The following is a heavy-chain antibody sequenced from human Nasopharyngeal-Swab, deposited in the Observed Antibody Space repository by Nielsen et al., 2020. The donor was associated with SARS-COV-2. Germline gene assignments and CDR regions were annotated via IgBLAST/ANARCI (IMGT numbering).Heavy chain of an antibody. J-gene: IGHJ6*03. CDR2: IRNKANSDTT. Sequence: GESLKISCAASGLTLSDHYMDWVRQAPGKGLDWVGRIRNKANSDTTEYAASVKGRFTISRDNAKNSLYLQMNSLRAEDTAVYYCARDRGPSSHWYDILTGAPGGLYYYYMDVWGKGTTVTVSS. D-gene: IGHD3-9*01. V-gene: IGHV3-72*01. CDR3: ARDRGPSSHWYDILTGAPGGLYYYYMDV. CDR1: GLTLSDHY.